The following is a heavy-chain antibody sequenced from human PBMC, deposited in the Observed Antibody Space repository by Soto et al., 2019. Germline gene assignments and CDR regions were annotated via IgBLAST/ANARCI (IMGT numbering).Heavy chain of an antibody. CDR3: ATAPHGSGTHSYFDY. D-gene: IGHD3-10*01. CDR1: GFTFSSYA. J-gene: IGHJ4*02. CDR2: IWYDGSNK. V-gene: IGHV3-33*08. Sequence: QVQLVESGGGVVQPGRSLRLSCAASGFTFSSYAMHWVRQAPGNGLEWVAVIWYDGSNKNYADCVKGRFTISRDNSTNSLYLHMNSLRTEDTAVYYCATAPHGSGTHSYFDYWGQGILVTVSS.